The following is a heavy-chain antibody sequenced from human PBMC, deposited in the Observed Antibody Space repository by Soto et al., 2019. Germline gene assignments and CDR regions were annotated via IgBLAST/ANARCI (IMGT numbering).Heavy chain of an antibody. CDR3: AHRPYGSGRNNWFDP. CDR2: IYWDDDK. V-gene: IGHV2-5*02. CDR1: GFSLSTSGVG. D-gene: IGHD3-10*01. Sequence: QITLKESGPTLVKPIQTLTLTCTFSGFSLSTSGVGVGWIRQPPGKALEWLALIYWDDDKRYSPSLKSRLTITKDTSKHQVVLTMTNRDPVDTATYYCAHRPYGSGRNNWFDPWGQGTLVTVSS. J-gene: IGHJ5*02.